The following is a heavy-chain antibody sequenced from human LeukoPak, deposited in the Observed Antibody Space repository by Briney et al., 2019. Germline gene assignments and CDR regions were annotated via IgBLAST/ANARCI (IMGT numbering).Heavy chain of an antibody. J-gene: IGHJ4*02. CDR3: ASSVRDRLDY. D-gene: IGHD3-10*01. Sequence: GGSLRLSCAASGFTFSSYAMHWVRQAPGKGLEWVAVISYDGSNKYYADSVKGRFTTSRDNSKNTLYLQMNSLRAEGTAVYYCASSVRDRLDYWGQGTLVTVSS. CDR2: ISYDGSNK. CDR1: GFTFSSYA. V-gene: IGHV3-30-3*01.